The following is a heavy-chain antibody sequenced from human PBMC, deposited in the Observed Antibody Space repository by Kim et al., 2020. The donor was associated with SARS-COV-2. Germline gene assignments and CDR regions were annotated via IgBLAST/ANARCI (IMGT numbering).Heavy chain of an antibody. Sequence: GGSLRLSCEVSGFIFSSYWMHWVRQDPGKGLLWVSRINAYGNSTTYADSVKGRFTISRDNAKNTVSLHMSHLRADDSAVYFCARSSGDLDYWGRGTLVTVSS. D-gene: IGHD2-21*01. CDR3: ARSSGDLDY. J-gene: IGHJ4*02. CDR2: INAYGNST. CDR1: GFIFSSYW. V-gene: IGHV3-74*01.